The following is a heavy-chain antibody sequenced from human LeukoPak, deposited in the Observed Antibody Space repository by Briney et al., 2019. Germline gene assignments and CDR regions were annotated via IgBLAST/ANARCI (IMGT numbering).Heavy chain of an antibody. D-gene: IGHD2-8*01. V-gene: IGHV3-21*01. CDR2: ISSSSSYI. CDR1: GFTFSSYS. Sequence: GGSLRLSCAASGFTFSSYSMNWVRQAPVKGLEWVSSISSSSSYIYYADSVKGRFTISRDNAKNSLYLQMNSLRAEDTAVYYCARVLMGLGMDVWGQGTTVTVSS. J-gene: IGHJ6*02. CDR3: ARVLMGLGMDV.